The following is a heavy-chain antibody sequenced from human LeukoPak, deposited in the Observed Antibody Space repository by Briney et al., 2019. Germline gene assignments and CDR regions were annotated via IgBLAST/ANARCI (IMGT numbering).Heavy chain of an antibody. D-gene: IGHD6-19*01. CDR2: ISAYNGNT. J-gene: IGHJ4*02. V-gene: IGHV1-18*01. CDR1: GYTFTSYG. Sequence: ASVKVSCKASGYTFTSYGISWVRQAPVQGLEWMGWISAYNGNTNYAQKLQGRVTMTTDTSTSTAYMELRSLRSDDTAVYYCAREKSGIAVAGPFDYWGQGTLVTVSS. CDR3: AREKSGIAVAGPFDY.